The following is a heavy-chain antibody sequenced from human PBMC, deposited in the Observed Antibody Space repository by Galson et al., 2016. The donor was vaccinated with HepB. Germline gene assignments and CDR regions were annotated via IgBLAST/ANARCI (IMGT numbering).Heavy chain of an antibody. CDR3: VRILFGFQGMDV. J-gene: IGHJ6*04. CDR1: GDSVSGTNW. CDR2: ISRRESP. Sequence: ETLSLTCAVSGDSVSGTNWWGWVRQPPGQGLEFIGEISRRESPNYSPSLKGRFTMSVDKYKNQFSLTLTSVTAADTAVYYCVRILFGFQGMDVWGKGTTVTVSS. D-gene: IGHD3-10*01. V-gene: IGHV4-4*02.